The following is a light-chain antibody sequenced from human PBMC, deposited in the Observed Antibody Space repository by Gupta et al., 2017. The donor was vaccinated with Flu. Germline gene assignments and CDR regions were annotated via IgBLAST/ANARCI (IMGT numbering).Light chain of an antibody. CDR3: QQDDSSPWT. J-gene: IGKJ1*01. CDR2: WAS. Sequence: DHVMTQSLDSLSVSLGDRATINCKSSQSVLYNSDNKNYLAWYQQKPGQPPKLVVSWASTRESGVPDRFSGSGSGTDFTLTISSLQAEDVAVYYCQQDDSSPWTFGQGTKVEIE. V-gene: IGKV4-1*01. CDR1: QSVLYNSDNKNY.